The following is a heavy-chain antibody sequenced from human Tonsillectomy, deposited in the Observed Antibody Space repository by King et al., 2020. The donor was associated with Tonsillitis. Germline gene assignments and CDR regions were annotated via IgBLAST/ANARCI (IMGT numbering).Heavy chain of an antibody. CDR3: HGSGPYYDGLPFDF. J-gene: IGHJ4*02. CDR1: GFTFSEAW. Sequence: VQLVESGGGLVKPGGSLRLSCVGSGFTFSEAWMNWVRQAPGKGLEWVGRIKSKSDGGTIDYSAPVKGRFTVSRDDSENTLFLQMGSLKSEDTGVYYCHGSGPYYDGLPFDFWGQGTLVTVSS. V-gene: IGHV3-15*07. CDR2: IKSKSDGGTI. D-gene: IGHD3-10*01.